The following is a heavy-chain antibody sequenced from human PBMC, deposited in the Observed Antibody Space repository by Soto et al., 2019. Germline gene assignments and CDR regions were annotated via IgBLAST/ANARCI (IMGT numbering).Heavy chain of an antibody. CDR1: GFTFSSYA. CDR2: ISYDGSNK. J-gene: IGHJ6*02. Sequence: QVQLVESGGGEVQPGRSLRLSCAASGFTFSSYAMHWVRQAPGKGLEWVAVISYDGSNKYYADSVKGRFTISRDNSKNTLYLQMNSLRAEDTAVYYCARDAYGMDVWGQGTTVTVSS. V-gene: IGHV3-30-3*01. CDR3: ARDAYGMDV.